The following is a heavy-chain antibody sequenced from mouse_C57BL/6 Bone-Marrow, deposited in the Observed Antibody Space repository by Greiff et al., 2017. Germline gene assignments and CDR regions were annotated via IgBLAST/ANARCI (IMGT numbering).Heavy chain of an antibody. CDR2: IDPSDSYT. CDR3: ARDGSSSYWYFDV. J-gene: IGHJ1*03. D-gene: IGHD1-1*01. Sequence: VQLQQPGAELVKPGASVKLSCKASGFTFTSYWMQWVKPRPGQGLEWIGEIDPSDSYTNYNQKFKGKATLTVDTSSSTAYMQLSSLTSEDSAVYYCARDGSSSYWYFDVWGTGTTVTVSS. V-gene: IGHV1-50*01. CDR1: GFTFTSYW.